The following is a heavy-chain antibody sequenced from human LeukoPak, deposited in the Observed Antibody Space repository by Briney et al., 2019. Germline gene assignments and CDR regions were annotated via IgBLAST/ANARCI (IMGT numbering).Heavy chain of an antibody. D-gene: IGHD4-11*01. Sequence: SETLSLTCTVSGDSMGDDYWIWIRQSPEKGLEWIGYIYYSGSTNYNPSLKSRVTISVDTSKNQFSLKLSSVTAADTAVYYCARTTVNIFDYWGQGTLVTVSS. CDR1: GDSMGDDY. V-gene: IGHV4-59*01. CDR3: ARTTVNIFDY. J-gene: IGHJ4*02. CDR2: IYYSGST.